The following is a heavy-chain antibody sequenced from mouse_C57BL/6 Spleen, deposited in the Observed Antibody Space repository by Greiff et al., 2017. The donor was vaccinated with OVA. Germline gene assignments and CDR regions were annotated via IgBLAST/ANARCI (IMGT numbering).Heavy chain of an antibody. D-gene: IGHD1-1*01. CDR3: ARKDGSSHLFAY. Sequence: QVQLQQSGAELVRPGTSVKLSCKASGYTFTSYWMHWVKQRPGQGLEWIGVIDPSDSYTNYNQKFKGKATLTVDTSSSTAYMQLSSLTSEDSAVYYCARKDGSSHLFAYWGQGTLVTVSA. V-gene: IGHV1-59*01. J-gene: IGHJ3*01. CDR1: GYTFTSYW. CDR2: IDPSDSYT.